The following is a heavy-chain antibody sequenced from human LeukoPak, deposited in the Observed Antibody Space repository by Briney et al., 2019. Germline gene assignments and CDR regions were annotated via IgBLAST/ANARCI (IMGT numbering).Heavy chain of an antibody. D-gene: IGHD1-7*01. V-gene: IGHV3-15*04. J-gene: IGHJ3*02. CDR1: GFTFNYAW. Sequence: GGSLRLSCAASGFTFNYAWMSWVRQVPGKGLEWVGQTVSEIDGGTTDYAAPVKGRFTISRDDSKSTLYLQMNSLRAEDTAVYYCARDDWNYGGYDAFDIWGQGTMVTVSS. CDR3: ARDDWNYGGYDAFDI. CDR2: TVSEIDGGTT.